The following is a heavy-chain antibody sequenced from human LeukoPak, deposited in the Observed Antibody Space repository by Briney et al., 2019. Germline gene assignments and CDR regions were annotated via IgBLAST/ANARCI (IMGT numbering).Heavy chain of an antibody. Sequence: ASVKVSCKASGYTFTGYYMHWVRQAPGQGLEWMGWINPNSGGTNYAQKFQGRVTMTRDTSISTAYMELSRLRSDDTAVYYCARGLSDYVWGSYRYTMDVWGKGTTVTVSS. V-gene: IGHV1-2*02. CDR2: INPNSGGT. CDR1: GYTFTGYY. CDR3: ARGLSDYVWGSYRYTMDV. D-gene: IGHD3-16*02. J-gene: IGHJ6*04.